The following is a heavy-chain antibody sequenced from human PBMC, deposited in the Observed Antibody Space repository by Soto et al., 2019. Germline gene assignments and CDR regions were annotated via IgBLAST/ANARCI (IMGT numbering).Heavy chain of an antibody. CDR3: TTNRYN. CDR1: GFTFNNAW. V-gene: IGHV3-15*01. Sequence: EVRLVESGGDLVEPGGSLRLSCAASGFTFNNAWMSWVRQAPGKGLEWVGRIKSRTDGGTADYAAPVKGRFTISRDDSKYTLFLQMNSLKTEDTAMYYCTTNRYNWGQGTLVTVSS. CDR2: IKSRTDGGTA. D-gene: IGHD1-1*01. J-gene: IGHJ4*02.